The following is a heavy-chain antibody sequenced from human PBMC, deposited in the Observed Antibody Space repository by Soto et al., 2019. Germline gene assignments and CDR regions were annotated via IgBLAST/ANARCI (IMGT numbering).Heavy chain of an antibody. Sequence: SVKVSRKASGGTFSSYAISWVRQAPGQGLEWMGGIIPIFGTANYAQKFQGRVTITADESTSTAYMELSSLRSEDTAVYYCARGSYHPWPIDYWGQGTLVTVSS. CDR3: ARGSYHPWPIDY. V-gene: IGHV1-69*13. D-gene: IGHD3-10*01. J-gene: IGHJ4*02. CDR1: GGTFSSYA. CDR2: IIPIFGTA.